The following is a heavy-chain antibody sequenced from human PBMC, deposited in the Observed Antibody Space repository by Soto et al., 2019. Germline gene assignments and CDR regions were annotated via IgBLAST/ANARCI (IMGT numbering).Heavy chain of an antibody. D-gene: IGHD5-18*01. Sequence: QAHLVQSGAEVKKPGASVRVSCKASGYALSSYHMHWVRQAPGQGLEWMGIINPSGVSTAYAQRCQGRLTVTRDTSTSTVYMELSGLRSEDTAVYYCARALPRSSGYAYGALDYWCQGTLVTVSP. V-gene: IGHV1-46*01. J-gene: IGHJ4*02. CDR1: GYALSSYH. CDR2: INPSGVST. CDR3: ARALPRSSGYAYGALDY.